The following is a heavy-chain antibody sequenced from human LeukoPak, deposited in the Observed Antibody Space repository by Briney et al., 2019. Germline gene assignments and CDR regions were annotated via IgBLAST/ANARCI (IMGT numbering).Heavy chain of an antibody. CDR1: GFTFSSYA. Sequence: GGSLRLSCAASGFTFSSYAMSWVRQAPGKGLEWASAISGSGGSTYYADSVKGRFTISRDNSKNTLYLQMNSLRAEDTAVYYCAGDSSSFRAFDIWGQGTMVTVSS. V-gene: IGHV3-23*01. J-gene: IGHJ3*02. CDR2: ISGSGGST. CDR3: AGDSSSFRAFDI. D-gene: IGHD6-13*01.